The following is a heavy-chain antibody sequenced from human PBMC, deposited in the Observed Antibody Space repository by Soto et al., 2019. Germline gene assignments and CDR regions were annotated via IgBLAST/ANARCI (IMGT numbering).Heavy chain of an antibody. Sequence: GGSLRLSCAASGFTFSSYGMHWVRQAPGKGLEWVAVISYDGSNKYYADSVKGRFTISRDNSKNTLYLQMNSLRAEDTAVYYCAKDFSWNYVGGLLDYWGQGTLVTVSS. CDR2: ISYDGSNK. CDR3: AKDFSWNYVGGLLDY. J-gene: IGHJ4*02. D-gene: IGHD1-7*01. V-gene: IGHV3-30*18. CDR1: GFTFSSYG.